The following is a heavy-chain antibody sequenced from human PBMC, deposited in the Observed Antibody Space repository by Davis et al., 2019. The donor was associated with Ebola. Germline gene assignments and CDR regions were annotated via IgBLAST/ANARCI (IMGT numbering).Heavy chain of an antibody. J-gene: IGHJ6*02. CDR3: AKDPVYCSGGSCSPYYYYGMDV. CDR1: GFTFSSYA. Sequence: GESLKISCAASGFTFSSYAVSWVRQAPGKGLEWVSAISGSGGSTYYADSVKGRFTISRDNSKNTLYLQMNSLRAEDTAVYYCAKDPVYCSGGSCSPYYYYGMDVWGQGTTVTVSS. V-gene: IGHV3-23*01. CDR2: ISGSGGST. D-gene: IGHD2-15*01.